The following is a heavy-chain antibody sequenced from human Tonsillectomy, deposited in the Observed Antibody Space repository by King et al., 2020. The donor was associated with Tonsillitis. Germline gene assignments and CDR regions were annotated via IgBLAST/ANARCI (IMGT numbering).Heavy chain of an antibody. J-gene: IGHJ5*01. CDR3: ARHGVLWFGELFDWAGPNDIWFAP. CDR2: IYPGDSDT. Sequence: QLVQSGAEVKKPGESLKISCKGSGYSFSNYWIGWVRQMPGKGLEWMGIIYPGDSDTRYSPSFQGQVTISADKSVNTAYLQWTSLKASDTAMYYCARHGVLWFGELFDWAGPNDIWFAPWGQGTLVTVSS. D-gene: IGHD3-10*01. V-gene: IGHV5-51*01. CDR1: GYSFSNYW.